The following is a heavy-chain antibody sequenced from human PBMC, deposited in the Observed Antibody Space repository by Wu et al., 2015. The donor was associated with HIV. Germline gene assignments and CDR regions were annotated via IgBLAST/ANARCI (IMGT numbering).Heavy chain of an antibody. D-gene: IGHD2-15*01. CDR3: ARDRGSGPLGLFDY. J-gene: IGHJ4*02. Sequence: QIQLVQSGAEVKKPGASVKVSCKTSGYTFATFGISWVRQAPGQGLEWMGWVSAYNGNRHYAQKLQGRVTMTTDTSTSTAYMELRSLRSDDXAVYYCARDRGSGPLGLFDYWGQGTLVTVSS. V-gene: IGHV1-18*01. CDR1: GYTFATFG. CDR2: VSAYNGNR.